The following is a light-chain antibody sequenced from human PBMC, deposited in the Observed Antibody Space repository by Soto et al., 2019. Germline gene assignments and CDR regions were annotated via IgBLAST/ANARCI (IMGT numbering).Light chain of an antibody. CDR1: SHDIGNGYDS. CDR3: CSYTTNIAPYV. Sequence: HSALAQPASVSGSPGQSITISCTGTSHDIGNGYDSVSWYQQHPGKAPKLIIYDVVNRPSGVSSRFSGSKSGNTASLTISGLQAEDEADYYCCSYTTNIAPYVFGTGTKVTVL. V-gene: IGLV2-14*03. J-gene: IGLJ1*01. CDR2: DVV.